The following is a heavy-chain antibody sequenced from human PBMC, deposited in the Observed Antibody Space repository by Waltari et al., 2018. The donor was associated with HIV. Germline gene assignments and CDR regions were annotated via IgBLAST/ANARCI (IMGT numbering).Heavy chain of an antibody. J-gene: IGHJ6*02. Sequence: EVQLLESGGGLVQPGGSLRLSCAASGFTFISYAIRWVRQAPGKGLEWVSAISGSGGSTYYADSVKGRFTISRDNSKNTLYLQMNSLRAEDTAVYYCAKDPMDIVATINYYGMDVWGQGTTVTVSS. CDR3: AKDPMDIVATINYYGMDV. CDR2: ISGSGGST. CDR1: GFTFISYA. V-gene: IGHV3-23*01. D-gene: IGHD5-12*01.